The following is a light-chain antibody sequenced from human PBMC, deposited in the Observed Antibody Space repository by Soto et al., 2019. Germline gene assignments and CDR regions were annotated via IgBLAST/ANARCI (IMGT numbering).Light chain of an antibody. Sequence: QSVLTQPASVSGSPGQSITISCTGTSSDVGGYNYVSWYQQHPGKAPKLMIYEVSNRPSGVSNRFSGSKSGNTASLTISGLQAEDEADYYCSSYTRSSTRVFGTGTKLTVL. CDR3: SSYTRSSTRV. V-gene: IGLV2-14*01. J-gene: IGLJ1*01. CDR2: EVS. CDR1: SSDVGGYNY.